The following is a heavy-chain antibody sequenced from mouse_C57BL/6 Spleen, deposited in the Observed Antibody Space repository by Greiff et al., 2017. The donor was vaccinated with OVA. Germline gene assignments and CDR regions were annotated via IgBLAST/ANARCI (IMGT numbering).Heavy chain of an antibody. D-gene: IGHD1-1*01. V-gene: IGHV1-50*01. CDR3: ARRGSKGDMDY. CDR2: IDPSGSYT. CDR1: GYTFTSYW. Sequence: QVQLQQPGAELVKPGASVKLSCKASGYTFTSYWMQWVKQRPGQGLEWIGEIDPSGSYTNYNEKFKGKATLTVDTSTSTAYMQISSLTAEDSAVYYGARRGSKGDMDYWGQGTSVTVSS. J-gene: IGHJ4*01.